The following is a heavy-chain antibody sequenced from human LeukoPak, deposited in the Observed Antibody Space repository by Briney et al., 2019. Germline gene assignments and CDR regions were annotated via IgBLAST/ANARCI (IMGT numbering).Heavy chain of an antibody. CDR3: ARVNYYYYYGMDV. V-gene: IGHV3-7*01. CDR2: IKQDGSEK. Sequence: GGSLRLSCAVSGFTFSSYAMSWVRQAPGKGLEWVANIKQDGSEKYYVDSVKGRFTISRDNAKNSLYLQMNSLRAEDTAVYYCARVNYYYYYGMDVWGQGTTVTVSS. CDR1: GFTFSSYA. J-gene: IGHJ6*02.